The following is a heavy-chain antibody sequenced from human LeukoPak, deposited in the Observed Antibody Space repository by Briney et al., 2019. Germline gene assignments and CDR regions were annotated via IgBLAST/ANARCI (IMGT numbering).Heavy chain of an antibody. CDR2: ISDSGSLT. V-gene: IGHV3-23*01. D-gene: IGHD6-19*01. CDR1: GFAFSSRA. Sequence: PGGSLRLSCAASGFAFSSRAMGWVRQAPGKGLEWVSVISDSGSLTYCADSVKGRFTISRDNSKNTLFLQMNSLRAEDTAVYYCTKDARRTSGWYFFDYWGQGTLVTVSS. J-gene: IGHJ4*02. CDR3: TKDARRTSGWYFFDY.